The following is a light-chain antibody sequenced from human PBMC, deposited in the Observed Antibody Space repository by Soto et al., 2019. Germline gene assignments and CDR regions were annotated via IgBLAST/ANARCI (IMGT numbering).Light chain of an antibody. CDR3: QQSYSSPRG. V-gene: IGKV3-15*01. CDR2: AAS. Sequence: ETVMTQSPATLSVSPGERATLSCRASQSVNSNLAWYQKKPGQAPRLLIYAASTRATGIPARFSGSGSGTEFTLTISSLQSEDFATYYCQQSYSSPRGFGQGTKVEIK. CDR1: QSVNSN. J-gene: IGKJ1*01.